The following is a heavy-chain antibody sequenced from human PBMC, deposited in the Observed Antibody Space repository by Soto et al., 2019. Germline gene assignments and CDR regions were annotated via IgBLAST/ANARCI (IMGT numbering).Heavy chain of an antibody. CDR3: ARDPGVTNYYFDY. Sequence: QVQLAESGGGVVQPGTSLRLSCAPSGFTFSSYGMHWVRQAPGKGLEWVAVIWYDGSKQYYADSVKGRFTISRDNSKNTLYLQMNSLRAEDTAVYYCARDPGVTNYYFDYWGQGTLVTVSS. V-gene: IGHV3-33*01. D-gene: IGHD3-3*01. CDR1: GFTFSSYG. J-gene: IGHJ4*02. CDR2: IWYDGSKQ.